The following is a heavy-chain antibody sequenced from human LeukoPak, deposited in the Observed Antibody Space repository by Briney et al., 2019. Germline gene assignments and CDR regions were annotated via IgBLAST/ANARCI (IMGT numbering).Heavy chain of an antibody. CDR3: ARRRRYCSGGSCYESAFDI. V-gene: IGHV3-21*01. CDR2: ISSSSSYI. Sequence: GGSLRLSCAASGFTFSSYSMNWVRQAPGKGLEWVSSISSSSSYIYYADSVKGRFTISRDNARNSLYLQMNSLRAEDTAVYYCARRRRYCSGGSCYESAFDIWGQGTMVTVSS. D-gene: IGHD2-15*01. CDR1: GFTFSSYS. J-gene: IGHJ3*02.